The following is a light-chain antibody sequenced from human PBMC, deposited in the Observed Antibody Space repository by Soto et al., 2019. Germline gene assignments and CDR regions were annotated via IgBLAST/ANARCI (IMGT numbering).Light chain of an antibody. Sequence: EIVLTQSPGTLSLSPGERATLSCRASQSVSDMYLAWYQHKPGQAPRLLIYASNRATGIPDRFSGSGSGTDFTLISNRLEPADFAVYYCQHYGTSALFGPGTKVEIK. CDR3: QHYGTSAL. J-gene: IGKJ3*01. CDR2: AS. V-gene: IGKV3-20*01. CDR1: QSVSDMY.